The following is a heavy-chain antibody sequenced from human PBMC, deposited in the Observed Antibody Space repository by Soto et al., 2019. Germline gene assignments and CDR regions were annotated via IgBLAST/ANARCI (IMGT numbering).Heavy chain of an antibody. V-gene: IGHV1-8*01. Sequence: ASVKVSCKASGYTITSYDINWVRQATGQGLEWMGWMNPNSGNTGYAQKFQGRVTMTRNTSISTAYMELSSLRSEDTAVYYCARGPFPLTYYDFWSGYYSDWFDPWGQGTLVTVSS. D-gene: IGHD3-3*01. CDR3: ARGPFPLTYYDFWSGYYSDWFDP. J-gene: IGHJ5*02. CDR1: GYTITSYD. CDR2: MNPNSGNT.